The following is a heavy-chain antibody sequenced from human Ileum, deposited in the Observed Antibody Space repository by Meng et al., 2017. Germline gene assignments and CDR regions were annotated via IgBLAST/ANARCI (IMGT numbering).Heavy chain of an antibody. Sequence: GESLKISCAASGFTFSNYGMHWVRQAPGKGLEWVAAIRNDGSSKYYTDSVKGRFTISRDNSKNTLYLQMNSLRAEDTAVYFCAKRADYSDTSNYYSLDYWGQGKRVTVYS. D-gene: IGHD3-22*01. J-gene: IGHJ4*02. CDR1: GFTFSNYG. CDR2: IRNDGSSK. CDR3: AKRADYSDTSNYYSLDY. V-gene: IGHV3-30*02.